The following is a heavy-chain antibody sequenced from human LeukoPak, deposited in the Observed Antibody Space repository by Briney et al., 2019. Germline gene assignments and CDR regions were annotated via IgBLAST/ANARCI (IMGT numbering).Heavy chain of an antibody. Sequence: GGSLRLSCAASGFTFSSYGMHWVRQAPGKGLEWVAVISYDGSNKYYADSVKGRFTISRDNSKDTLYLQMNSLRAEDTAVYYCAKDDPADYSSSSMDYYYGMDVWGQGTTVTVSS. J-gene: IGHJ6*02. CDR1: GFTFSSYG. CDR3: AKDDPADYSSSSMDYYYGMDV. D-gene: IGHD6-6*01. CDR2: ISYDGSNK. V-gene: IGHV3-30*18.